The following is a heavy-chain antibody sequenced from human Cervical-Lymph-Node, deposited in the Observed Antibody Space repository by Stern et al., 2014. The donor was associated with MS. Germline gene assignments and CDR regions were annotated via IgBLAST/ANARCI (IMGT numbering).Heavy chain of an antibody. J-gene: IGHJ5*02. Sequence: QMQLVQSGAEVKKPGASVKVSCKASGYTFSNFYIHWVRQAPGQGLEWMGRINPYTGDTTYAQKFQGRVIMTRDTSINTAYLELSRLRFDDTAIYYCARDYGSGWSGGFDPWGQGTLVSVSS. D-gene: IGHD6-19*01. CDR1: GYTFSNFY. CDR2: INPYTGDT. CDR3: ARDYGSGWSGGFDP. V-gene: IGHV1-2*06.